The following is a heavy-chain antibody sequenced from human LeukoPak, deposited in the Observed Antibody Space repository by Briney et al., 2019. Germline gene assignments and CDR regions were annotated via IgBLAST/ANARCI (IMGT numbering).Heavy chain of an antibody. CDR1: GDSIRSGLYY. CDR2: IYYNGNT. Sequence: PSETLSLTCTVSGDSIRSGLYYWSWIRQHPGRGLEWIAYIYYNGNTYFNPSLKSRITISVDTYKNQFSLKLNSVTAADTAVYYCARIRSSGSHFDYWGQGTLVTVSS. J-gene: IGHJ4*02. V-gene: IGHV4-31*03. D-gene: IGHD6-6*01. CDR3: ARIRSSGSHFDY.